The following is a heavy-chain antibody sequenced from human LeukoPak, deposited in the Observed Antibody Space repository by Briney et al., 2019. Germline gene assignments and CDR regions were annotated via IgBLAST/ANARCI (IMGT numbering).Heavy chain of an antibody. D-gene: IGHD3-16*01. J-gene: IGHJ4*02. CDR3: ARGPVITFGY. V-gene: IGHV1-18*01. CDR2: ISAYNGNT. Sequence: ASVKVSCMPSGYTFTSYGISWVRQAPGQGVEWMGWISAYNGNTNYTQKLQGRVTMTTDTSTSTADMKVRRLRSGDTAVYYCARGPVITFGYWGQGTLVTVSS. CDR1: GYTFTSYG.